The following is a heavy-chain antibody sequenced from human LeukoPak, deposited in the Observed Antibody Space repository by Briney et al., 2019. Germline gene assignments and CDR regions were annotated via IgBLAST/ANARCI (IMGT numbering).Heavy chain of an antibody. CDR2: INPDSGGT. V-gene: IGHV1-2*02. CDR1: GYTFRGYY. J-gene: IGHJ6*02. D-gene: IGHD3-9*01. Sequence: ASVKVSCKASGYTFRGYYIHWVRQAPGQGLEWMGWINPDSGGTKYAQTFQGSVTMTRDTTISAAYMDLSRLTFDDAAIYYCARGLTGSYNYYYYAMDVWGQGTTVTVSS. CDR3: ARGLTGSYNYYYYAMDV.